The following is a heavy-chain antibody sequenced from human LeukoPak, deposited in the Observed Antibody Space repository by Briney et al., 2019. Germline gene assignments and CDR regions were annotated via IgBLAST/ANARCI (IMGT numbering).Heavy chain of an antibody. D-gene: IGHD3-10*01. CDR2: IKSKTDGGTT. Sequence: GGSLRLSCAASGLTFSNAWMSWVRQAPGKGLEWVGRIKSKTDGGTTDYAAPVKGRFTISRDDSKNTLYLQMNSLKTEDTAVYYCTTVLLWFGELLWWGQGTLVTVSS. CDR1: GLTFSNAW. J-gene: IGHJ4*02. CDR3: TTVLLWFGELLW. V-gene: IGHV3-15*01.